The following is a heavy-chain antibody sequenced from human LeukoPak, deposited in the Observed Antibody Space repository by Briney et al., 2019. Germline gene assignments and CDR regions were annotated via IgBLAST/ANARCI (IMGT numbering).Heavy chain of an antibody. D-gene: IGHD2-2*01. Sequence: ASVKVSCKASGYTFTSYYMHWVRQAPGQGLEWMGIINPSGGSTSYAQKFQGRVTMTRGMSTSTVYMELSSLRSEDTAVYYCARGAVPAAFDYWGQGTLVTVSS. CDR2: INPSGGST. J-gene: IGHJ4*02. CDR1: GYTFTSYY. V-gene: IGHV1-46*01. CDR3: ARGAVPAAFDY.